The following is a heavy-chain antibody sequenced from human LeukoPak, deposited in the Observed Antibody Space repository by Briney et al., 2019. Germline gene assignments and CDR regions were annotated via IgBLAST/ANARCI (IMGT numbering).Heavy chain of an antibody. Sequence: GGSLRLSCAASGFTFSSHWMSWVRQAPGKGLEWVANVKQDGSEKYYVDSVKGRFTISRDNAKNSLYLQMSSLRAEDTAVYYCARGEWLRSHYFDFWGQGTLVTVSS. D-gene: IGHD5-12*01. CDR2: VKQDGSEK. V-gene: IGHV3-7*01. CDR3: ARGEWLRSHYFDF. J-gene: IGHJ4*02. CDR1: GFTFSSHW.